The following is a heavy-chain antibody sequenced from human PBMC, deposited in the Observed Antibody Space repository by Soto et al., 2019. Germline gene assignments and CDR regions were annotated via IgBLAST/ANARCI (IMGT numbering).Heavy chain of an antibody. V-gene: IGHV1-69*01. CDR2: IIPIFGTA. D-gene: IGHD3-22*01. Sequence: QVQLVQSGAEVKKPGSSVKVSCKASGDTFISYAISWVRQAPGQGLEWMGGIIPIFGTAHYAQKFQGRVTITADESTSTAYMELSSLRSEDTAVYYCARDGSGYRSRASPMDVWGQGTTVNDSS. CDR1: GDTFISYA. CDR3: ARDGSGYRSRASPMDV. J-gene: IGHJ6*02.